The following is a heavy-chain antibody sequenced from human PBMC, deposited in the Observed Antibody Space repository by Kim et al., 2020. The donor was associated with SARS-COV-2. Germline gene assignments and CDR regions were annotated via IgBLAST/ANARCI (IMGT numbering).Heavy chain of an antibody. CDR2: IYYSGST. CDR1: GGSISSGDYY. Sequence: SETLSLTCTVSGGSISSGDYYWSWIRQPPGKGLEWIGYIYYSGSTYYNPSLKSRVTISVDTSKNQFSLKLSSVTAADTAVYYCARGRRELLLDYYYYMDVWGKGTTVTVSS. CDR3: ARGRRELLLDYYYYMDV. V-gene: IGHV4-30-4*01. D-gene: IGHD1-26*01. J-gene: IGHJ6*03.